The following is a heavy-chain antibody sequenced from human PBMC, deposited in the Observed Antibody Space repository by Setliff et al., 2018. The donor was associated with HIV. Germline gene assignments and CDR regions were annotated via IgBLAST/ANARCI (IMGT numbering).Heavy chain of an antibody. CDR3: ARDPGRYNGMDV. V-gene: IGHV3-66*01. D-gene: IGHD1-20*01. CDR2: IHSGGST. CDR1: GFAFSGHQ. J-gene: IGHJ6*04. Sequence: PGGSLRLSCAASGFAFSGHQMSWVRQAPGRGLEWVSVIHSGGSTYYADSVKGRFIISRDNSKNTLYLQMNSLRAEDTAVYYCARDPGRYNGMDVWGKGTTVTVSS.